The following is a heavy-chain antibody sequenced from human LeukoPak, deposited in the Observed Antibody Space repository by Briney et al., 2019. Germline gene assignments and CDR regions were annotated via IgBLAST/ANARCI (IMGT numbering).Heavy chain of an antibody. J-gene: IGHJ4*02. CDR3: ARWGGIGAAAGTGDFDY. Sequence: ASVKVSGKASGYTFTGYYMHWVRQAPGQGLEWMGWINPNSGGTNYAQKFQGRVTMTRDTSISTAYMELSRLRSDDTAVYYCARWGGIGAAAGTGDFDYWGQGTLVTVSS. V-gene: IGHV1-2*02. CDR1: GYTFTGYY. CDR2: INPNSGGT. D-gene: IGHD6-13*01.